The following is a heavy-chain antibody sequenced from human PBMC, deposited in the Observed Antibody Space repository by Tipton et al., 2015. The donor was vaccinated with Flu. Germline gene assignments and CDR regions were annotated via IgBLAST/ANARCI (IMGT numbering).Heavy chain of an antibody. CDR2: VSYEGSKK. V-gene: IGHV3-30*03. J-gene: IGHJ4*02. CDR3: ARGTDSSGWPHYFDD. D-gene: IGHD6-19*01. Sequence: SLRLSCAASGFTFSDYGMHWVRQAPGKGLEWVAVVSYEGSKKFYGNPVKGRFTISRDYSKNMVYLQMNSLRPEDTALYYCARGTDSSGWPHYFDDWGQGALVTVSS. CDR1: GFTFSDYG.